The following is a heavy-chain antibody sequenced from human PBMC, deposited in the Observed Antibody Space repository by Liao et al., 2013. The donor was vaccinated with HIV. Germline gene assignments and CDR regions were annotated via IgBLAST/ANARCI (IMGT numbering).Heavy chain of an antibody. CDR1: GGSISGYY. J-gene: IGHJ4*02. D-gene: IGHD5-24*01. CDR3: ATAWDGYKPNIPI. Sequence: QVQLQESGPGLVKPSETLSLTCSVSGGSISGYYWAWIRQPPGKGLEWIGYVNYGGINDNNPSLKSRLTVSADTSKNQFSLELRSVTAEDTAVYYCATAWDGYKPNIPIWGRGNPGHRLL. V-gene: IGHV4-59*01. CDR2: VNYGGIN.